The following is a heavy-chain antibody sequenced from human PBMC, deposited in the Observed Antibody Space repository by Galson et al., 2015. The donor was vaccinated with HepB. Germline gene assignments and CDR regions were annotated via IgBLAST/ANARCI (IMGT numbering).Heavy chain of an antibody. V-gene: IGHV4-38-2*02. CDR1: GYSISSGYY. D-gene: IGHD1-26*01. CDR3: AREPQVGATLYYFDY. CDR2: IYHSGST. J-gene: IGHJ4*02. Sequence: LSLTCTVSGYSISSGYYWGWIRQPPGKGLEWIGSIYHSGSTYYNPSLKSRVTISVDTSKNQFSLKLSSVTAADTAVYYCAREPQVGATLYYFDYWGQGTLVTVSS.